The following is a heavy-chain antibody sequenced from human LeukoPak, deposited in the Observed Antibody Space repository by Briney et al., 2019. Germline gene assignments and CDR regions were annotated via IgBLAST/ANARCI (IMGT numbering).Heavy chain of an antibody. CDR2: INPSGGST. CDR1: GYTFTSYY. V-gene: IGHV1-46*01. D-gene: IGHD3-22*01. J-gene: IGHJ3*02. CDR3: ARDRAWYDSSGYKVTAFDI. Sequence: ASVKVSCKASGYTFTSYYMHWVRQAPGQGLEWMGIINPSGGSTSYAQKFQGRVTMTRDTSTSTVYMELSRLRSEDTAVFYCARDRAWYDSSGYKVTAFDIWGPGTKVTVSS.